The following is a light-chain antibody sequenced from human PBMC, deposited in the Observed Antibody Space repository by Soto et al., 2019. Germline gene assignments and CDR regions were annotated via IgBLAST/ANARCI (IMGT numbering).Light chain of an antibody. J-gene: IGLJ6*01. V-gene: IGLV1-40*01. Sequence: QAVVTQPPSVSGAPGQRVTIGCTGNNSNIGTGFDVHWYRHFPGAAPKLLLSGTSHRPSGVPDRFSGSKSGTSASLAITGLQADDEADYYCQTSDSGLFGLIFGTGTKVTVL. CDR2: GTS. CDR1: NSNIGTGFD. CDR3: QTSDSGLFGLI.